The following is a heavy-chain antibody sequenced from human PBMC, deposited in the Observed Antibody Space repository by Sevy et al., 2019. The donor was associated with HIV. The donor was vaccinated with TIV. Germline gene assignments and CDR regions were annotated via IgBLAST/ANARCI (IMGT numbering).Heavy chain of an antibody. J-gene: IGHJ4*02. CDR1: GFTFSSYA. Sequence: GGSLRLSCAASGFTFSSYAVHWVRQAPGKGLEWVAVISYDGSNKYYADSVKGRFTISRDNSKNTLYLQMNSLRAEDTAVYYCAAPGGIAAALPYWGQGTLVTVSS. D-gene: IGHD6-13*01. CDR2: ISYDGSNK. V-gene: IGHV3-30*04. CDR3: AAPGGIAAALPY.